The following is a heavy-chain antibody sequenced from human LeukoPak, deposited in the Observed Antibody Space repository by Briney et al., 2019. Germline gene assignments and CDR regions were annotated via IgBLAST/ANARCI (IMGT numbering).Heavy chain of an antibody. D-gene: IGHD2-8*01. V-gene: IGHV4-59*01. J-gene: IGHJ4*02. CDR1: AVSISNYY. CDR3: ASSPNGDCFDY. Sequence: KSSETLSLTCTVSAVSISNYYWSWLRQAPGKALEWVGYIYYSGRSNYNGSFKRRVTILESTCKKPYTPKFSSVTTADTAIYYCASSPNGDCFDYWGQGTLVTVSS. CDR2: IYYSGRS.